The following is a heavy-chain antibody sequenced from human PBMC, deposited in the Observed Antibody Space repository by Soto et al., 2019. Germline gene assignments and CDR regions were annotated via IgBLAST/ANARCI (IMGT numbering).Heavy chain of an antibody. J-gene: IGHJ6*02. V-gene: IGHV1-46*01. CDR2: INPSGGST. Sequence: ASVKVSCKASGYTFTSYYMHCVRQAPGQGLEWMGIINPSGGSTSYAQKFQGRVTMTRDTSTSTVYMELSSLRSEDTAVYYCARDPLVLRYFDWLPTLNYYYYGMDVWGQGTTVTVYS. CDR1: GYTFTSYY. D-gene: IGHD3-9*01. CDR3: ARDPLVLRYFDWLPTLNYYYYGMDV.